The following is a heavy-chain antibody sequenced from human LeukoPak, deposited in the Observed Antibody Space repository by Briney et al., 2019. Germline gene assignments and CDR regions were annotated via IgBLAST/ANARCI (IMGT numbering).Heavy chain of an antibody. J-gene: IGHJ5*02. CDR1: GFTFSSYG. CDR3: ARDSSGPWFDP. CDR2: IWYDGSNK. Sequence: TGRSLRLSCAASGFTFSSYGMHWVRQAPGKGLEWVAVIWYDGSNKYYADSVKGRFTISRDNSKNTLYLQMNSLRAEDTAVYYCARDSSGPWFDPWGQGTLVTVSS. V-gene: IGHV3-33*01. D-gene: IGHD6-6*01.